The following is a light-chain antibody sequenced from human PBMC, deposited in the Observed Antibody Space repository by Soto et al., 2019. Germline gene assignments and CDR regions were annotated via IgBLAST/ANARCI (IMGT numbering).Light chain of an antibody. CDR2: AAS. CDR1: QDISNH. V-gene: IGKV1-16*02. J-gene: IGKJ4*01. Sequence: DIQMTQSPSSLSASVGDRVTITCRASQDISNHLAWFQQKPGKAPKSLISAASSLQSGVPSKFSGSGSGTDFTLTISSLLPEDFATYYCQQYNSYPVSFGGGTKVEIK. CDR3: QQYNSYPVS.